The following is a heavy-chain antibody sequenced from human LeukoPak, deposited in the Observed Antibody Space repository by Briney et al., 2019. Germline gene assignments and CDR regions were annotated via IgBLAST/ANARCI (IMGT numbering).Heavy chain of an antibody. D-gene: IGHD2-21*02. V-gene: IGHV3-23*01. CDR1: GFTFSSYA. Sequence: GGSLRLSCAASGFTFSSYAMSWVRQAPGKGLEWVSAISGSGRSTFYADSVKGRFTISRDNSKNTLYLQMNSLRAENTAVYYCAKDSTAIPVDYWGQGTLVTVSS. J-gene: IGHJ4*02. CDR2: ISGSGRST. CDR3: AKDSTAIPVDY.